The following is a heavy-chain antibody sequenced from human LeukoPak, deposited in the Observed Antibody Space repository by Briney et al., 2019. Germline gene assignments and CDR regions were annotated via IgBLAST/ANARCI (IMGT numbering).Heavy chain of an antibody. D-gene: IGHD1-1*01. CDR1: GASISNYY. V-gene: IGHV4-59*01. CDR3: ARDDLTTGTYYDY. J-gene: IGHJ4*02. CDR2: IYPSGST. Sequence: PSETLSLTCTVSGASISNYYWSWIRQPPGKGLEWIGYIYPSGSTYYNPSLKSRVTISADADKSQFSLKLRSVTAADTAVYYCARDDLTTGTYYDYWGQGTLVTVAS.